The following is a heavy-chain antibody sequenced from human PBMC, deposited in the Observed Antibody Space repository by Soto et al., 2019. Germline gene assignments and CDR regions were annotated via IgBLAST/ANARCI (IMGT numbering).Heavy chain of an antibody. V-gene: IGHV5-51*01. CDR1: GYRFSSYW. Sequence: GESLKISCKGSGYRFSSYWIAWVRQMPGKGLEWMGIIYPGDSDTRYSPSFEGQVTISADKSNSTAYLQWSSLKASDTAMYYCARQGSNGAYYYYGMDVWGQGTTGTVSS. CDR3: ARQGSNGAYYYYGMDV. D-gene: IGHD3-16*01. J-gene: IGHJ6*02. CDR2: IYPGDSDT.